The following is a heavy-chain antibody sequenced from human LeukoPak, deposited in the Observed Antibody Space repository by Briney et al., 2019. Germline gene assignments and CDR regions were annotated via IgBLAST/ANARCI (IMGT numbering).Heavy chain of an antibody. Sequence: TGGSLRLSCAACGFTFSSYWMHWVRQAPGKGLEWVSGISWNSGTIGYGDSVKGRFTISRDNAKSSLYLQMNSLRAEDMAVYYCAKAQDYGGKNYFDYWGQGTLVTVSS. V-gene: IGHV3-9*03. D-gene: IGHD4-23*01. CDR3: AKAQDYGGKNYFDY. CDR2: ISWNSGTI. CDR1: GFTFSSYW. J-gene: IGHJ4*02.